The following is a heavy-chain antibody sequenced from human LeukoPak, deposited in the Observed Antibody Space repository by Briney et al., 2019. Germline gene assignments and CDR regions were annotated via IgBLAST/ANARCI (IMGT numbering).Heavy chain of an antibody. D-gene: IGHD6-19*01. V-gene: IGHV1-46*01. CDR1: GYTFTSYY. CDR3: AIPPGVYSSGQGAFDI. J-gene: IGHJ3*02. CDR2: INPSGGST. Sequence: GASVKVSCKASGYTFTSYYMHWVRQAPGQGLEWMGIINPSGGSTSYAQKFQGRVTMTRDTSTSTVYMELSSLRSEDTAVYYCAIPPGVYSSGQGAFDIWGQGTMVTVSS.